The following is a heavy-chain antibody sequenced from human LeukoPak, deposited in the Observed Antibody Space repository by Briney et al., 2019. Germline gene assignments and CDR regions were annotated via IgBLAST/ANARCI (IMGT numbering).Heavy chain of an antibody. CDR1: GGSISSSSYY. J-gene: IGHJ5*02. V-gene: IGHV4-39*01. CDR2: IYYSGST. CDR3: ARHKVVANWFDP. D-gene: IGHD2-15*01. Sequence: PSETLSLTCTVSGGSISSSSYYWGWIRQPPGKGLEWTGSIYYSGSTYYNASLKSRVTISVDTSKDQFSLKLSSVTAADTAAYYCARHKVVANWFDPWGQGTLLTVSS.